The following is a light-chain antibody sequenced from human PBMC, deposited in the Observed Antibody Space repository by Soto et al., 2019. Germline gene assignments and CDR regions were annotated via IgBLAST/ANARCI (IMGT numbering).Light chain of an antibody. V-gene: IGKV4-1*01. CDR3: QQYYSSIT. J-gene: IGKJ5*01. CDR1: QSVLYSSNNKNY. CDR2: WAS. Sequence: DIVMTQYPDSLALSLGYRSTINCNSSQSVLYSSNNKNYLAWYQQKPGQPPKLLIYWASTRESGVPDRFSGSGSGTDFTLTISSLQAEDVAVYYCQQYYSSITFGQGTRLEIK.